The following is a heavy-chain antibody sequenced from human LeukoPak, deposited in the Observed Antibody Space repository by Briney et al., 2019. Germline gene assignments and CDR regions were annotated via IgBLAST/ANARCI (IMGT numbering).Heavy chain of an antibody. J-gene: IGHJ4*02. Sequence: SETLSLTCTVSGGSISSYYWSWIRQPPGKGLEWIGCIYYSGSTNYNPSLKSRVTISVDTSKNQFSLKLSSVTAADTAVYYCARVRGSTADYWGQGTLVTVSS. CDR3: ARVRGSTADY. CDR1: GGSISSYY. D-gene: IGHD3-10*01. V-gene: IGHV4-59*01. CDR2: IYYSGST.